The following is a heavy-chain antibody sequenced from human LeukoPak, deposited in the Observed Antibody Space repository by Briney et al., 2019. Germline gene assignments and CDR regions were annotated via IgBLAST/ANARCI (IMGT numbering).Heavy chain of an antibody. J-gene: IGHJ4*02. CDR2: ISSSSSTI. D-gene: IGHD6-6*01. CDR3: AREEYSSSYYFDY. Sequence: GGSLRLSCAASGFTFSSYSMNWVRQAPGKGLEWVSYISSSSSTIYYADPVKGRFTISRDNAKNSLYLQMNSLRAEDTAVYYCAREEYSSSYYFDYWGQGTLVTVSS. V-gene: IGHV3-48*01. CDR1: GFTFSSYS.